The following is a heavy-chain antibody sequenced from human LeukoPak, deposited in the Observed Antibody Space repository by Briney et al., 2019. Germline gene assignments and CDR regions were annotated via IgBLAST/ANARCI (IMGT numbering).Heavy chain of an antibody. CDR1: GYTFTGYY. V-gene: IGHV7-4-1*02. CDR3: ARAIPSPASDWFDP. J-gene: IGHJ5*02. CDR2: INTNTGNP. Sequence: GASVKVSCKASGYTFTGYYMHWVRQAPGQGLEWMGWINTNTGNPTYAQGFTGRFVFSLDTSVSTAYLQISSLKAEDTAVYYCARAIPSPASDWFDPWGQGTLVTVSS.